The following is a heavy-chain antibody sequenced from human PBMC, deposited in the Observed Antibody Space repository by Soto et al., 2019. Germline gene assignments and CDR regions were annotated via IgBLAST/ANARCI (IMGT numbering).Heavy chain of an antibody. CDR1: GASISGYH. J-gene: IGHJ3*02. CDR3: ARLDRWGYCSGGDCHNAFDI. Sequence: PSETLSLTCTVSGASISGYHWSWIRQFPGKGLECLGYISYSGSTNYNPSLKSRVTISVDTSKNQFSLKLTSVTAADTAVYYCARLDRWGYCSGGDCHNAFDIWDQGTMVTVSS. D-gene: IGHD2-15*01. CDR2: ISYSGST. V-gene: IGHV4-59*01.